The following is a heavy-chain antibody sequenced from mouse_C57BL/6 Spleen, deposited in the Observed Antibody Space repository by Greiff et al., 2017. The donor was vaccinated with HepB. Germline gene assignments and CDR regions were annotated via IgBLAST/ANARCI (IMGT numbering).Heavy chain of an antibody. CDR2: IHPNSGST. D-gene: IGHD2-4*01. V-gene: IGHV1-64*01. CDR1: GYTFTSYW. Sequence: QVQLQQPGAELVKPGASVKLSCKASGYTFTSYWMHWVKQRPGQGLEWIGMIHPNSGSTNYNEKFKSKATLTVDKSSSTAYMQLSSLTSEDSAVYYCAREGIYYDYDGWYFDVWGTGTTVTVSS. J-gene: IGHJ1*03. CDR3: AREGIYYDYDGWYFDV.